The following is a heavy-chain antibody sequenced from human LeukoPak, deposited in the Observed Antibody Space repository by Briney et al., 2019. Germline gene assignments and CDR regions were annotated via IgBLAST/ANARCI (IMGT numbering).Heavy chain of an antibody. V-gene: IGHV3-48*03. Sequence: QPGAALRLSCAASRFPFRSYEMNSVRQAPGKGLGWVSYISSSDSTIYYADSVKVRFTNSRDNAKNSLYLQMNSRRAEDTAVYYCASPDCSGGSCYPEDDAFDIWGQGTMVTVSS. J-gene: IGHJ3*02. CDR1: RFPFRSYE. CDR2: ISSSDSTI. CDR3: ASPDCSGGSCYPEDDAFDI. D-gene: IGHD2-15*01.